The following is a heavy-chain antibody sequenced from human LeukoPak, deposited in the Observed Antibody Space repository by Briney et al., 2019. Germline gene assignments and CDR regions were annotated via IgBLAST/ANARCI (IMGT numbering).Heavy chain of an antibody. V-gene: IGHV3-74*01. CDR1: GFTFSSYW. CDR3: AKMSSRDPLDY. CDR2: INTDGSST. Sequence: GGSLRLSCADSGFTFSSYWMHWVRQAPGKGLVWASCINTDGSSTRYADSVKGRFTISRDNSKNTLYLQMNSLRAEDTAVYYCAKMSSRDPLDYWGQGTLVTVSS. D-gene: IGHD6-13*01. J-gene: IGHJ4*02.